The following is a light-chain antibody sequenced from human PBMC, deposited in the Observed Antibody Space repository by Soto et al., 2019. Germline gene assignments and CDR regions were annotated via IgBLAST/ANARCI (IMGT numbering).Light chain of an antibody. Sequence: EIIMTQSPATLSVSPGERATLSCRASRTLSSTVAWYQQKPGQAPRLLIYGASTRATGVPARFSGSGSGTEFTLTISSLQSEDFAVYYCQQYNNWPPYTFGQGTKV. J-gene: IGKJ2*01. CDR3: QQYNNWPPYT. V-gene: IGKV3-15*01. CDR2: GAS. CDR1: RTLSST.